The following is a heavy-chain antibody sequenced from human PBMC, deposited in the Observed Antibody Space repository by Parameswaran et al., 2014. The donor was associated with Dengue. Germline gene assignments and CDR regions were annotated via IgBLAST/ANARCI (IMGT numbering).Heavy chain of an antibody. V-gene: IGHV4-34*01. J-gene: IGHJ3*02. CDR3: ARGLSAPDYHRYVWGSYLPRVAFDI. CDR2: INHSGST. D-gene: IGHD3-16*02. Sequence: RWIRQPPGKGLEWIGEINHSGSTNYNPSLKSRVTISVDTSKNQFSLKLSSVTAADTAVYYCARGLSAPDYHRYVWGSYLPRVAFDIWGQGTMVTVSS.